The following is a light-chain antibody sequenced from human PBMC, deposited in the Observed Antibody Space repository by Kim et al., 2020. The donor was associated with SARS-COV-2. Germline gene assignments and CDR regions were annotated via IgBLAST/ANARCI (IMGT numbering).Light chain of an antibody. CDR3: QQYGSSPI. CDR2: DAS. CDR1: QSVSRIY. V-gene: IGKV3D-20*01. Sequence: STGERCPPSCGASQSVSRIYLAWYQQKPGMAPRLLIYDASSRATGIPDRFSGSGSGTDFTLTISRLEPEDFAVYYCQQYGSSPIFGQGTRLEIK. J-gene: IGKJ5*01.